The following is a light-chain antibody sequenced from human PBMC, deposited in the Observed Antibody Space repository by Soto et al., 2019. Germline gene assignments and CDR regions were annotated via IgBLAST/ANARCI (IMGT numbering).Light chain of an antibody. CDR1: SSNIGSNY. Sequence: QSVLTQPPSASGTPGQRVTISCSGSSSNIGSNYVYWYQQLPGTAPKLLIYRNNQRPSGVPDRFSGSKSGTSASLAISGLRSEDEADYDCGAWDDSLSGPVFGGGTQLTVL. CDR2: RNN. CDR3: GAWDDSLSGPV. V-gene: IGLV1-47*01. J-gene: IGLJ2*01.